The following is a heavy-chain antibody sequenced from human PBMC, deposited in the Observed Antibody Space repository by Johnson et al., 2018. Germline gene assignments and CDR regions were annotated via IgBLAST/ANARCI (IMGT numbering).Heavy chain of an antibody. CDR2: ISYDGSNK. V-gene: IGHV3-30-3*01. D-gene: IGHD1-14*01. CDR1: GFTFSSYA. J-gene: IGHJ6*02. Sequence: QVQLVESGGGVVQPGRSLRLSCAASGFTFSSYAMHWVRQAQGKGLEWVAVISYDGSNKYYADSVKGRFTISRDNSKNTLYLQMNSLRAEDTAVYYLASGKPLPHYYSYGMDVWGQGTTFTVSS. CDR3: ASGKPLPHYYSYGMDV.